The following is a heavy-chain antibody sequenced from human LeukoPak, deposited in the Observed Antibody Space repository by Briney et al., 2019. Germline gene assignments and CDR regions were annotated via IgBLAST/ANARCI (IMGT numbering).Heavy chain of an antibody. CDR1: GYTFTGYY. J-gene: IGHJ4*02. CDR2: INPNSGGT. Sequence: GASVKVSCKASGYTFTGYYMHWVRQAPGQGLEWMGWINPNSGGTNYAQKFQGRVTMTRDTSISTAYMELSRLRSDDTAVYYCARSLLGYCSSTSCPREYQGYWGQGTLVTVS. D-gene: IGHD2-2*01. V-gene: IGHV1-2*02. CDR3: ARSLLGYCSSTSCPREYQGY.